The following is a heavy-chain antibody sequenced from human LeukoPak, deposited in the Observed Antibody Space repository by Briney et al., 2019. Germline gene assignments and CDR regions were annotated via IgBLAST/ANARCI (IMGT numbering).Heavy chain of an antibody. D-gene: IGHD3-9*01. CDR3: AKWGDYDILTGYYVSDF. J-gene: IGHJ4*02. Sequence: GGSLRLSCAASGFIFRNYAMSWVRQAPGKGLEWVSAITGSGDSTYYADSVKGRFTISRDNSKNTLYVEMNTLRAEDTAVYYCAKWGDYDILTGYYVSDFWGQGTLVTVSS. CDR1: GFIFRNYA. CDR2: ITGSGDST. V-gene: IGHV3-23*01.